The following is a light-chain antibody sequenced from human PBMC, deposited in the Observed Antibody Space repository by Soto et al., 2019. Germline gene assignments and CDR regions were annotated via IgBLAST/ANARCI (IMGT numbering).Light chain of an antibody. V-gene: IGKV1-39*01. CDR1: QSIDTY. CDR3: QQVYSTPGT. Sequence: DIQMTQSPSSLSASVGERVTITCRASQSIDTYLNWYQLKPGKAPNLLIYAATRLHTGVPSRFSGSGSGTGFTLSINNLQPEEFATYYCQQVYSTPGTFGQGTKV. CDR2: AAT. J-gene: IGKJ1*01.